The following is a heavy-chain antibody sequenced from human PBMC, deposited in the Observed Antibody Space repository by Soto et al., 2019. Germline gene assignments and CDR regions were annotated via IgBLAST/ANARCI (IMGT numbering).Heavy chain of an antibody. CDR1: GLSLTTSGVG. Sequence: QITLKESGPTLVRPTQTLTLTCTFPGLSLTTSGVGVAWIRQPPGKALERLAVIYWDYAKRYSSSLKSRLTSTKDTSKTQVVLTMTNMDPVDTATYYCAHHPYYGLGSYSFDYWRQGTLLTVSS. CDR3: AHHPYYGLGSYSFDY. CDR2: IYWDYAK. D-gene: IGHD3-10*01. V-gene: IGHV2-5*02. J-gene: IGHJ4*02.